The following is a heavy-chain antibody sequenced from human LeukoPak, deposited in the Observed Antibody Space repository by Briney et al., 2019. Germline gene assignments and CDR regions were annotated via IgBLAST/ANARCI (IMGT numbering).Heavy chain of an antibody. V-gene: IGHV4-39*07. D-gene: IGHD3-10*01. Sequence: PSETLSLTCTVSGGSISSSSYYWSWIRQPPGKGLEWIGSIYYSGSTYYNPSLKSRVTISVDTSKNQFSLKLSSVTAADTAVYYCARDRREVLLWFGELSYYYYGMDVWGQGTTVTVSS. J-gene: IGHJ6*02. CDR1: GGSISSSSYY. CDR3: ARDRREVLLWFGELSYYYYGMDV. CDR2: IYYSGST.